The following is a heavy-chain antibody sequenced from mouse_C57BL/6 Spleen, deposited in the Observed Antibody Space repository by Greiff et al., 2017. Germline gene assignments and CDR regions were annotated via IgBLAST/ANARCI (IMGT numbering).Heavy chain of an antibody. CDR2: IYPSDSET. Sequence: QVQLKQSGAELVRPGSSVKLSCKASGYTFTSYWMDWVKQRPGQGLEWIGNIYPSDSETHYNQKFKDKATLTVDKSSSTAYMQLSSLTSEDSAVYYCARERGTTFDYWGQGTTLTVSS. V-gene: IGHV1-61*01. CDR3: ARERGTTFDY. CDR1: GYTFTSYW. D-gene: IGHD1-1*01. J-gene: IGHJ2*01.